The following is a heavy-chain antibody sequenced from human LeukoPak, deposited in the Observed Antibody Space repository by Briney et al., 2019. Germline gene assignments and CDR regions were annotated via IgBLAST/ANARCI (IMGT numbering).Heavy chain of an antibody. J-gene: IGHJ4*02. CDR1: GYTFTGFY. CDR3: ARADGGHGDHLIHY. CDR2: INPNSGGT. Sequence: ASVKVSCKASGYTFTGFYMHWVRQAPGQGLEWMGWINPNSGGTHFEQKFQGRVTMTRDTSISTAYMELSRLRSDDTAVYYCARADGGHGDHLIHYWGQGTLVTVSS. D-gene: IGHD4-17*01. V-gene: IGHV1-2*02.